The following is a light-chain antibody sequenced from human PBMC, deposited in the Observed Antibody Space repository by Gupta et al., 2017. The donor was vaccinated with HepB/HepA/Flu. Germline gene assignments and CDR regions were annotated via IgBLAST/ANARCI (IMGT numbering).Light chain of an antibody. CDR3: QQSYSTPMYT. J-gene: IGKJ2*01. V-gene: IGKV1-39*01. CDR1: QSISSY. CDR2: AAS. Sequence: DIQMPQSPSSLSASVGDRVTITCRASQSISSYLNWYQQKPGKAPKLLIYAASSLQSGVPSRFSGSGSGTDFTITISSLQPEDFATYYCQQSYSTPMYTFGQGTKLEIK.